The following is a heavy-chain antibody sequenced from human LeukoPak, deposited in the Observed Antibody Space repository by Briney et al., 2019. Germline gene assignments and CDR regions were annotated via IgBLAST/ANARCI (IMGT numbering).Heavy chain of an antibody. Sequence: GASVKVSCKASGYTFTSYDINWVRQATGQGLEWMGWMNPNSGNTGYAQKFQGRVTMTRNTSISTAYMELSSLRSEDTAVYYCARDSIFRIFRAFDIWGQGTMVTVSS. CDR1: GYTFTSYD. V-gene: IGHV1-8*01. J-gene: IGHJ3*02. D-gene: IGHD3-9*01. CDR3: ARDSIFRIFRAFDI. CDR2: MNPNSGNT.